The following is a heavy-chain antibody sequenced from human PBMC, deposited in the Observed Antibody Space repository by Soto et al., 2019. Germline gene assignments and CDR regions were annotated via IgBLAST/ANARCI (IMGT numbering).Heavy chain of an antibody. CDR1: GGSFSGYY. J-gene: IGHJ5*02. CDR2: INHSGST. D-gene: IGHD3-10*01. Sequence: PSETLSLTCAVYGGSFSGYYWSWIRQPPGKGLEWIGEINHSGSTNHNPSLRSRVTISVDTSKNQFSLKLSSVTAADTAVYYCARGQSVLWFGELFLCHNWLERWGKGTLVTVCS. V-gene: IGHV4-34*01. CDR3: ARGQSVLWFGELFLCHNWLER.